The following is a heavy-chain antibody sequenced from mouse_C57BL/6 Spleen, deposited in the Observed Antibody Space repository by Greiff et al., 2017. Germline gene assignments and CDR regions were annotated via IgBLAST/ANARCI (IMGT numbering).Heavy chain of an antibody. CDR1: GYNIKNTY. CDR2: IDPANGNT. Sequence: VQLQQSVAELVRPGASVKLSCTASGYNIKNTYMHWVKQRPEQGLEWIGRIDPANGNTKYAPKFQGKATITADTSSNTAYLQLSSLTSEDTAIYYCSRWEFMTTVVRVYFGYWGQGTTLTVAS. D-gene: IGHD1-1*01. CDR3: SRWEFMTTVVRVYFGY. V-gene: IGHV14-3*01. J-gene: IGHJ2*01.